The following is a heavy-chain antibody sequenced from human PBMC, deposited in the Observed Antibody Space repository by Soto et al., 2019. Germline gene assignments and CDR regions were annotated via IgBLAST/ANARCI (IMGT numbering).Heavy chain of an antibody. Sequence: ASVKVSCKASGYTFTSYGISWVRQAPGQGLEWMGWISAYNGNTNYAQKLQGRVTMTTDTSTSTAYIELRSLRSDDTAVYYCERVLEPYYYYYMDVWGKGTTVTVSS. D-gene: IGHD1-1*01. J-gene: IGHJ6*03. V-gene: IGHV1-18*01. CDR2: ISAYNGNT. CDR3: ERVLEPYYYYYMDV. CDR1: GYTFTSYG.